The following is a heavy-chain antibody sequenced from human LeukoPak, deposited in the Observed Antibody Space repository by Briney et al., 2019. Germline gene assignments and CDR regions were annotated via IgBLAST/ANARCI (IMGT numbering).Heavy chain of an antibody. CDR2: IIPIFGTA. CDR1: GGTFSSYA. D-gene: IGHD3-22*01. J-gene: IGHJ1*01. V-gene: IGHV1-69*01. CDR3: ARSRRFDTSGPYQH. Sequence: SVKVSCKASGGTFSSYAISWVRQAPGQGLEWMGGIIPIFGTANYAQKFQGRVTITADESTSTAYMELSSLRSEDTAVYYCARSRRFDTSGPYQHWGPGTLVTVSS.